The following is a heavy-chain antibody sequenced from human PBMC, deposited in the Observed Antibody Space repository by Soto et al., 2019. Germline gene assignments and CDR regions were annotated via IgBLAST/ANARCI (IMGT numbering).Heavy chain of an antibody. V-gene: IGHV3-30*18. Sequence: QVVLVESGGGVVQPVRALRLSCAASGFDFTNDGMLWVRQAPGKGLEWVALISFDGTTIHYGDSVKGRFTISRDNSKNTLFLPMNSLRPEDTGVYYCAKGQGGPPPGGMDVWGQGTTVTVSS. D-gene: IGHD3-16*01. CDR2: ISFDGTTI. CDR3: AKGQGGPPPGGMDV. J-gene: IGHJ6*02. CDR1: GFDFTNDG.